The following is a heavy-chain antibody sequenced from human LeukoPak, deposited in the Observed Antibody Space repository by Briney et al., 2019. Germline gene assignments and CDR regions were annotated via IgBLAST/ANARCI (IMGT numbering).Heavy chain of an antibody. CDR1: GFTVSSNY. CDR2: LYSGSAT. CDR3: TKLKGWYGEGFFDY. V-gene: IGHV3-53*01. Sequence: GWALRLSCAASGFTVSSNYMSWLRQPAGKGLEWVSVLYSGSATFSADSVKGRFPLSRDTSKNTLYLQMNDLRADDTAVYYCTKLKGWYGEGFFDYWGQGTLVTVSS. D-gene: IGHD6-19*01. J-gene: IGHJ4*02.